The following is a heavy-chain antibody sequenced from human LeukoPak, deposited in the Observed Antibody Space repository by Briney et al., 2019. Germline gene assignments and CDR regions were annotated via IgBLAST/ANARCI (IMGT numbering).Heavy chain of an antibody. V-gene: IGHV3-21*01. Sequence: GGSLRLSCAASGFTFSSYSMNWVRQVPGKGLEWVSSISSSSSYIYYADSVKGRFTISRDNAKNSLYLQMNSLRAEDTAVYYCARVRGAAAAPFDYWGQGTLVTVSS. CDR1: GFTFSSYS. J-gene: IGHJ4*02. CDR2: ISSSSSYI. CDR3: ARVRGAAAAPFDY. D-gene: IGHD6-13*01.